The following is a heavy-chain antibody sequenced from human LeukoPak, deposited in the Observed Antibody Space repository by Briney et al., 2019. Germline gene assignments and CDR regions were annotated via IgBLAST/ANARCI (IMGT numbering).Heavy chain of an antibody. CDR2: IRYDGSNK. J-gene: IGHJ4*02. Sequence: GGSLRLSCAASGFTFSNYGMHWVRQAPGKGLEWVAFIRYDGSNKYYADSVKGRFTISRDNSKNTLYLQMNSLRAEDTAVYYCAKAHFCGDCYLDYWGQGTLVTVSS. CDR1: GFTFSNYG. D-gene: IGHD2-21*02. CDR3: AKAHFCGDCYLDY. V-gene: IGHV3-30*02.